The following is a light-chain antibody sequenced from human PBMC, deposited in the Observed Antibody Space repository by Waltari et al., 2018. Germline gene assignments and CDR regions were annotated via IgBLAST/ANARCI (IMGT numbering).Light chain of an antibody. J-gene: IGLJ3*02. CDR3: AAWDDSLNGWV. Sequence: QSVLTQPPSASGTPGQRVTISCSGSSSNIGSNTVNWYQQLPGTAPKLPIYRNNQRPAGVPDRFSGSKSGTSASRAISGLQSEDEADDYCAAWDDSLNGWVFGGGTKLTVL. V-gene: IGLV1-44*01. CDR1: SSNIGSNT. CDR2: RNN.